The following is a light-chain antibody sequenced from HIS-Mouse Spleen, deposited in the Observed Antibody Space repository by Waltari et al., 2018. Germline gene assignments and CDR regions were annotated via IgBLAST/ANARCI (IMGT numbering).Light chain of an antibody. V-gene: IGKV3-15*01. CDR2: GSS. J-gene: IGKJ2*01. CDR1: QSVSSN. Sequence: IVMTQSPATLSVSPGERATLSCRASQSVSSNLAWYQQKPGQAPRLLIYGSSTRATGIPARCSGSGSGTEFTITISSLQSEDFAVYYSKQYNTWHPYTFGQETKLEIK. CDR3: KQYNTWHPYT.